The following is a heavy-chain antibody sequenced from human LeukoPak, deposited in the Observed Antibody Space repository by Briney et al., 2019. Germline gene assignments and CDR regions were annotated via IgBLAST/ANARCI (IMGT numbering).Heavy chain of an antibody. CDR2: ISAYNGNT. CDR1: GYTFTSYG. J-gene: IGHJ4*02. Sequence: ASVKVSCKASGYTFTSYGISWVRQAPGQGLEWMGWISAYNGNTNYAQKFQGRVTMTRNTSISTAYMELSSLRSEDTAVYYCARGRRGLLGYWGQGTLVTVSS. CDR3: ARGRRGLLGY. V-gene: IGHV1-18*01. D-gene: IGHD1-14*01.